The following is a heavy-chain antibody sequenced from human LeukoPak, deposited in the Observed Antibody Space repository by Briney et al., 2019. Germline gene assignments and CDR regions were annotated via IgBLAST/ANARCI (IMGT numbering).Heavy chain of an antibody. CDR2: IYHSGST. V-gene: IGHV4-30-2*01. Sequence: PSETLSLTCAVSGGSISSGGYSWSWIRQPPGKGLEWIGYIYHSGSTYYNPSLKSRVTISVDRSKNQFSLKLSPVTAADTAVYYCARVASSGSSGYDYWGQGTLVTVSS. J-gene: IGHJ4*02. D-gene: IGHD3-22*01. CDR1: GGSISSGGYS. CDR3: ARVASSGSSGYDY.